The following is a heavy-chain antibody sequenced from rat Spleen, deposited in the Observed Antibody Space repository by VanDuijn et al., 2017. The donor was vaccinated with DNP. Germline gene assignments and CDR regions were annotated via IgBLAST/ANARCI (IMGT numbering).Heavy chain of an antibody. CDR3: AKLFGYDGTYYFPCYFDY. V-gene: IGHV5-29*01. CDR2: VSYDGSST. CDR1: GFTFSKNA. J-gene: IGHJ2*01. D-gene: IGHD1-12*02. Sequence: EVRLVESGGGLVQPGRSLKLSCAASGFTFSKNAMAWVRQAPTKGLEWVAAVSYDGSSTYYRDSVKGRFTISRDNAKDTLYLQMDSLRSEDTATYFCAKLFGYDGTYYFPCYFDYWGQGVMVTVSS.